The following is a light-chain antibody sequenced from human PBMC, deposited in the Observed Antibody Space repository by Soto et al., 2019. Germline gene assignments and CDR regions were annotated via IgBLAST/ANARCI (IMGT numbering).Light chain of an antibody. CDR3: QQFDDWPT. J-gene: IGKJ1*01. V-gene: IGKV3-15*01. CDR1: QSVRKN. CDR2: GTS. Sequence: EMVLTQSPGTLSLSPGEGATLSCRASQSVRKNLAWYQQKPGQAPRLLIYGTSNRATGIPDRISGSRSGTEFTLTISSLQSEDFGVYYCQQFDDWPTFGQGSKVDIK.